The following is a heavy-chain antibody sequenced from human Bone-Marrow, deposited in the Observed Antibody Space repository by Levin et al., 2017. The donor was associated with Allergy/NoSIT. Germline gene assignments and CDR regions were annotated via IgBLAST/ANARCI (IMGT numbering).Heavy chain of an antibody. D-gene: IGHD1-7*01. CDR3: ARDGLELPLDY. CDR1: GFTFSSYA. J-gene: IGHJ4*02. Sequence: LSLTCAASGFTFSSYAMHWVRQAPGKGLEWVAVISYDGSNKYYADSVKGRFTISRDNSKNTLYLQMNSLRAEDTAVYYCARDGLELPLDYWGQGILVTVSS. V-gene: IGHV3-30*04. CDR2: ISYDGSNK.